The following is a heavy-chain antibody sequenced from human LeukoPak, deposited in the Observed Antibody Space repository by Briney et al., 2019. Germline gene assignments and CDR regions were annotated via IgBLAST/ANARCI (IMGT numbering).Heavy chain of an antibody. CDR1: GGTFSSYA. CDR2: IIPIFGTA. CDR3: ARATTEVATILRYYYYYYMDV. Sequence: GASVKVSCKASGGTFSSYAISWVRQAPGQGLEWMGGIIPIFGTANYAQKFQGRVTITADESTSTAYMELSSLRSEDTAVYYCARATTEVATILRYYYYYYMDVWGKGTTVTVSS. J-gene: IGHJ6*03. D-gene: IGHD5-24*01. V-gene: IGHV1-69*13.